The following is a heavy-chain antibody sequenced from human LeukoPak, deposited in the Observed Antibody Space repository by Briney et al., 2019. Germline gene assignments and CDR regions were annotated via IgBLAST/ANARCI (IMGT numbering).Heavy chain of an antibody. J-gene: IGHJ4*02. Sequence: GGSLRLSCAASGFXFSAYSMSWVRQAPGKGLEWVSYISSGSVTKNYADSVKGRFTISRDNAKNSLYLQMNSLRDEDTAVYYCARLYCSGGSCPQDYWGRGTLVTVSS. V-gene: IGHV3-48*02. CDR1: GFXFSAYS. CDR3: ARLYCSGGSCPQDY. D-gene: IGHD2-15*01. CDR2: ISSGSVTK.